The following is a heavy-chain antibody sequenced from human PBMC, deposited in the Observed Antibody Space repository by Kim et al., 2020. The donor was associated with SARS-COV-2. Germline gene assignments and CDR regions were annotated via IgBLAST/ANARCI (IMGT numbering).Heavy chain of an antibody. D-gene: IGHD1-26*01. V-gene: IGHV4-39*01. CDR3: ARRGSGSHSWFDP. CDR1: SGSISSGSYY. CDR2: IYYSGTT. J-gene: IGHJ5*02. Sequence: SETLSLTCIVSSGSISSGSYYWGWIRQPPGKGLEEIGSIYYSGTTYYNPSLESRVTISKDTSKNQFSLKLTSVTAADSAVYYCARRGSGSHSWFDPWGQGTLVTVSS.